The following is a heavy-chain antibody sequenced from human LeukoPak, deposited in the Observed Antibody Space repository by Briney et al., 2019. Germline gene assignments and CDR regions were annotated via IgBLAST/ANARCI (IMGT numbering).Heavy chain of an antibody. D-gene: IGHD2-2*01. CDR3: ARDMRGCSSTSCYRWFDP. CDR1: GGSISSDFYS. V-gene: IGHV4-30-2*01. CDR2: FSHSGIT. Sequence: PSETLSLTCAVSGGSISSDFYSWSWIRQPPGKGLEWIGDFSHSGITFYNPPLKSRVTMSVDRSKDQFSLRLNSVTAADTAVYYCARDMRGCSSTSCYRWFDPWGQGTLVTVSS. J-gene: IGHJ5*02.